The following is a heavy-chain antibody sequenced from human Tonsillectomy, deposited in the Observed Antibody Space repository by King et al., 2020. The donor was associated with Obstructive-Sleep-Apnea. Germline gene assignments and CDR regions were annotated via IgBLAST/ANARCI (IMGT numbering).Heavy chain of an antibody. Sequence: VQLVESGGGLVQPGGSLRLSCAASGFTFSSYAMSWVRQAPGKGLEWVSGISDRGGSTYYADSVKGRFTISRDNSKNTLYLQMNSLRAEDTAVYYCAKELLGIVGASVFDYWGQGTRVTVSS. V-gene: IGHV3-23*04. J-gene: IGHJ4*02. CDR1: GFTFSSYA. CDR2: ISDRGGST. D-gene: IGHD1-26*01. CDR3: AKELLGIVGASVFDY.